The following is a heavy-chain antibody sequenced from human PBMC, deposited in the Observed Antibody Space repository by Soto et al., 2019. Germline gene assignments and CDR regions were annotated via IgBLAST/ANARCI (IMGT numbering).Heavy chain of an antibody. Sequence: GGSLSLSCAASGFTFSNYAMNWVRQAPGKGLEWVSYISHKSSAIYHADSVKGRFTISRDNAKNSLYLQMNSLRDEDTAVYYCARDPCSSTTVTIMDYWGQGTLVTVSS. CDR1: GFTFSNYA. CDR3: ARDPCSSTTVTIMDY. V-gene: IGHV3-48*02. D-gene: IGHD4-17*01. CDR2: ISHKSSAI. J-gene: IGHJ4*02.